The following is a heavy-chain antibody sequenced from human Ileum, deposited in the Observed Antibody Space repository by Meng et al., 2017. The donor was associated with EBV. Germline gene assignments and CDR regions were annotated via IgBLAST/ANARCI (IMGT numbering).Heavy chain of an antibody. Sequence: QLQLSESGSGLVKPSETLSLTCAVSGGSISSGGYSWHWIRQPPGKGLQWIGYIYYSGSAYYNPSLKSRVTLSVDRSTNQFSLNLSSVTAADTAVYYCARGAYFDYWGQGTLVTVSS. J-gene: IGHJ4*02. V-gene: IGHV4-30-2*01. CDR2: IYYSGSA. CDR1: GGSISSGGYS. CDR3: ARGAYFDY.